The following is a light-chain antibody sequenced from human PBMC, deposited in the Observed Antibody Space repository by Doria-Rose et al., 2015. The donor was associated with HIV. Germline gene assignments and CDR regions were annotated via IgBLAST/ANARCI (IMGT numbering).Light chain of an antibody. CDR3: HQYGTSLT. J-gene: IGKJ1*01. Sequence: TQSPGTLSLSPGERATLSCRASQSFSSTYLAWYQQKPGQAPSLLIYDGSTRATGIPDRFSASGSWTDLTLTINRLEPEDLALYYCHQYGTSLTFGQGTKGEI. CDR2: DGS. V-gene: IGKV3-20*01. CDR1: QSFSSTY.